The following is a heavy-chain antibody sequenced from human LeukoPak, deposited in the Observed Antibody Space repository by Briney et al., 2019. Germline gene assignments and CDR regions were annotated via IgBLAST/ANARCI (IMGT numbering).Heavy chain of an antibody. CDR2: INAGNGNT. CDR1: GYTFTSYA. CDR3: AREGPPNWFDP. J-gene: IGHJ5*02. V-gene: IGHV1-3*01. Sequence: ASVKVSCKASGYTFTSYAMHWVRQAPGQRLEWMGWINAGNGNTKYSQKFQGRVTITRDTSASTAYMGLSSLRSEDTAVYYCAREGPPNWFDPWGQGTLVTVSS.